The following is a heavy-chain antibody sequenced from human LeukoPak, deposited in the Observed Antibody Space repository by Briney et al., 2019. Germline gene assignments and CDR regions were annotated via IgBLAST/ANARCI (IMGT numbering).Heavy chain of an antibody. J-gene: IGHJ4*02. CDR3: ARGHLKYSSSYLYYYDY. Sequence: SETLSLTCAVYGGSFSGYDWSWIRQPPGKGLEWIGEINHSGSTNYNPSLKSRVTISVDTSKNQFSLKLSSVTAADTAVYYCARGHLKYSSSYLYYYDYWGQGTLVTVSS. D-gene: IGHD6-13*01. CDR1: GGSFSGYD. CDR2: INHSGST. V-gene: IGHV4-34*01.